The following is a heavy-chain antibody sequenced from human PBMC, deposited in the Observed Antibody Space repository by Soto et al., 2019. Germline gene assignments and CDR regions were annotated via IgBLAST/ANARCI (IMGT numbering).Heavy chain of an antibody. CDR3: ARDLVVTMVRGVPVDYGMDV. CDR2: IYYSGST. D-gene: IGHD3-10*01. V-gene: IGHV4-31*03. Sequence: SVTLSLTCTVSGGSIISGGYYWSWIRKHPGKGLEWIGYIYYSGSTYYNPSLKSRVTISVDTSKNQFSLKLSSVTAADTAVYYCARDLVVTMVRGVPVDYGMDVWGQGTTVTVSS. J-gene: IGHJ6*02. CDR1: GGSIISGGYY.